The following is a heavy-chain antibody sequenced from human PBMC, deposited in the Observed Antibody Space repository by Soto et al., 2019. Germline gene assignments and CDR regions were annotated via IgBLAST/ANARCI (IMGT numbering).Heavy chain of an antibody. CDR1: GFTFSPFW. D-gene: IGHD4-4*01. Sequence: EVQLVESGGGLVQPGGSLRLSCAASGFTFSPFWMHWVRQVPGKGPVWVSRINSDGNSTSYADSVKGRFTISRDNAKNTLYLQMTSLRAEDTAVYYCARGSNHFDYRGQGTRGTVSS. V-gene: IGHV3-74*01. CDR3: ARGSNHFDY. CDR2: INSDGNST. J-gene: IGHJ4*02.